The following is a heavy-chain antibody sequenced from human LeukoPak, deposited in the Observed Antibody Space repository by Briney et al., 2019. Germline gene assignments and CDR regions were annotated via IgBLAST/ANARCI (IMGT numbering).Heavy chain of an antibody. CDR3: AKEHSSTSVLN. V-gene: IGHV3-30*02. J-gene: IGHJ4*02. CDR1: GFTFSSLG. D-gene: IGHD6-6*01. Sequence: GGSLRLSCAASGFTFSSLGMHWVRPAPGKGLEWVAFIRYEGSKKYHADSVKGRSTIPRDNRKHTTYLQMNSLRAEDTAVDYSAKEHSSTSVLNWGRGTVVTVSS. CDR2: IRYEGSKK.